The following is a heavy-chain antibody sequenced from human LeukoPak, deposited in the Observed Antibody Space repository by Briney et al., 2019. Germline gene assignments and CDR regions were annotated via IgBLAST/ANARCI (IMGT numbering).Heavy chain of an antibody. CDR1: GFTFSSYA. J-gene: IGHJ4*02. V-gene: IGHV3-23*01. CDR2: ISGSDGST. CDR3: AKSLPNYYDSSGYSGFDY. D-gene: IGHD3-22*01. Sequence: GGSLRLSCAASGFTFSSYAMSWVRQAPGKGLEWVSAISGSDGSTYYADSVKGRFTISRDNSKNTLYLQMNSLRAEDTAVYYCAKSLPNYYDSSGYSGFDYWGQGTLVTVSS.